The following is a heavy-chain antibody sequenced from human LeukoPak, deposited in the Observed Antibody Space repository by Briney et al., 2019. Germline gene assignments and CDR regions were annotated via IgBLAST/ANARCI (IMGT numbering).Heavy chain of an antibody. Sequence: SETLSLTCTVSGYSISSDYYWGWIRQTPGKGLEWIGSVYHSGTTYHNPSLKSRVTMSVDTSKNQFSLKLSSVTAADTAVYYCARLLAVWALDYWGQGTLVTVSS. CDR1: GYSISSDYY. CDR3: ARLLAVWALDY. CDR2: VYHSGTT. V-gene: IGHV4-38-2*02. J-gene: IGHJ4*02. D-gene: IGHD3-3*02.